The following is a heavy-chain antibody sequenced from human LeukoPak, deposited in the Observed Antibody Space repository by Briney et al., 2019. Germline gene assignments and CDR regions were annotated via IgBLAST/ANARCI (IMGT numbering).Heavy chain of an antibody. Sequence: SETLSLTCAVYGGSFSGYYWSWIRQPPGKGLEWIGEINHSGSTNYNPSLKSRVTISVDTSKNQFSLKLSSVTAADTAVYYCARRGGWLRPLDYWGQGTLATVSS. J-gene: IGHJ4*02. D-gene: IGHD5-12*01. V-gene: IGHV4-34*01. CDR3: ARRGGWLRPLDY. CDR1: GGSFSGYY. CDR2: INHSGST.